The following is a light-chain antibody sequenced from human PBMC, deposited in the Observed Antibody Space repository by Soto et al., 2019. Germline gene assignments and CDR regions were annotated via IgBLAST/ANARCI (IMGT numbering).Light chain of an antibody. J-gene: IGKJ4*01. CDR2: DTS. V-gene: IGKV3-15*01. CDR1: QSVSSS. CDR3: QHRSNWPLT. Sequence: EIVVTQSPATLSVSPGERVTLSCRASQSVSSSLAWYQQRPGQAPRLLIYDTSTRAAGIAARFSGSGSGTEFTLTISSLQSEDSAVYYCQHRSNWPLTFGGGTKVEIK.